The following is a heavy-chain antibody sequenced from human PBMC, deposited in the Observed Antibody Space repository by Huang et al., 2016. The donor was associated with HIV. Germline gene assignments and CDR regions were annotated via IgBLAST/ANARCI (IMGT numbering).Heavy chain of an antibody. CDR2: ISYDGTRK. CDR3: ARAPEFGNYEFDQ. Sequence: QVQLVESGGGVVQPGRSLRLSCVASGFSFSNYAVHWVRQAQGKGLEWVAVISYDGTRKYYADSVKGRFTVSRDNSKNTAYVQMNNPRGGDTAVYYCARAPEFGNYEFDQWGLGTLVTVSS. D-gene: IGHD4-4*01. V-gene: IGHV3-30-3*01. J-gene: IGHJ4*02. CDR1: GFSFSNYA.